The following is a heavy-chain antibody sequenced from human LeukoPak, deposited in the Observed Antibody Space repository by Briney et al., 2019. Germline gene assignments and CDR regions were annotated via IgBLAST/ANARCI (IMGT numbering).Heavy chain of an antibody. D-gene: IGHD4-23*01. CDR1: GFSFSSYA. Sequence: GGFLRLSCAASGFSFSSYAMNWVRQAPGKGLEWVSYISSSGSTIYYADSVKGRFTVSRDNAKNSLYLQMNSLRAEDTAVYYCARDFRRLRWEESPRPEYFQHWGQGILVTVSS. J-gene: IGHJ1*01. CDR3: ARDFRRLRWEESPRPEYFQH. CDR2: ISSSGSTI. V-gene: IGHV3-48*03.